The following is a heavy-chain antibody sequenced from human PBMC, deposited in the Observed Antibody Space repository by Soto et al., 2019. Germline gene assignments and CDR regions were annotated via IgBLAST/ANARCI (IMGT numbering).Heavy chain of an antibody. D-gene: IGHD3-10*01. Sequence: GESLKISCKGSGYSFTSYWIGWVRQMPGKGLEWMGIIYPGDSDARYSPSFQGQITISADKSITTAYLQWSSLKASDTAMYYCAGGGVRGVITRTRDYYGMDVWGQGTTVTVSS. CDR1: GYSFTSYW. J-gene: IGHJ6*02. V-gene: IGHV5-51*01. CDR3: AGGGVRGVITRTRDYYGMDV. CDR2: IYPGDSDA.